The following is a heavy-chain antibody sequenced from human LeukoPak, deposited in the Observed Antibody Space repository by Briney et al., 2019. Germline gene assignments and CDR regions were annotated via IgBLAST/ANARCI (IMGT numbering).Heavy chain of an antibody. CDR1: GGSFSGYY. J-gene: IGHJ4*02. CDR2: INHSGST. CDR3: ARGLGGDNGPY. Sequence: PSETLSLTCAVYGGSFSGYYWSWIRQPPGKGLEWIGEINHSGSTNYNPSLKSRVTISVDTSKNQFSLKLSSVTAADTAVYYCARGLGGDNGPYWGQGTLVTVSS. V-gene: IGHV4-34*01. D-gene: IGHD2-21*02.